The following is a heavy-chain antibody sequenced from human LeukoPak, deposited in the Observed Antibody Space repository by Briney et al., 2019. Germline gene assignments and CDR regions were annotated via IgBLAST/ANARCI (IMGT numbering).Heavy chain of an antibody. D-gene: IGHD2-8*02. CDR3: ASYLYWWSDLGC. CDR1: GGSFSGYY. CDR2: INHSGST. V-gene: IGHV4-34*01. J-gene: IGHJ4*02. Sequence: SETLSLTCAVYGGSFSGYYWSWIRQPPGKGLEWIGEINHSGSTNYNPSLKSRVTISVDTSKNQFSLKLSSVTAADTAVYYCASYLYWWSDLGCWGQGTLVTVSS.